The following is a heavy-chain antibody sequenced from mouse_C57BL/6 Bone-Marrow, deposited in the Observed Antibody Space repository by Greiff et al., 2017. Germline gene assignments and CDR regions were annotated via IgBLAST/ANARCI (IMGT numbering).Heavy chain of an antibody. J-gene: IGHJ2*01. CDR3: TRRGDYYGSSYPYYFDY. CDR1: GYTFTDYE. D-gene: IGHD1-1*01. V-gene: IGHV1-15*01. CDR2: IDPATGGT. Sequence: VQLQQSGAELVRPGASVTLSCKASGYTFTDYEMHWVKQTPVHGLEWIGAIDPATGGTAYNQKFKGKAILTADKSSSTAYMELRSLTSEDSAVYYCTRRGDYYGSSYPYYFDYWGQGTTLTVSS.